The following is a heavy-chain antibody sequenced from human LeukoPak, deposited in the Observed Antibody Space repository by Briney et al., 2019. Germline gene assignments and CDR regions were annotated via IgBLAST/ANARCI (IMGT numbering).Heavy chain of an antibody. CDR2: IYYSGST. CDR3: ARDQRSSWYYYGMDV. V-gene: IGHV4-59*01. CDR1: GGSFSGYY. J-gene: IGHJ6*02. D-gene: IGHD6-13*01. Sequence: PSETLSLTCAVYGGSFSGYYWSWIRQPPGKGLEWIGYIYYSGSTNYNPSLKSRVTISVDTSKNQFSLKLSSVTAADTAVYYCARDQRSSWYYYGMDVRGQGTTVTVSS.